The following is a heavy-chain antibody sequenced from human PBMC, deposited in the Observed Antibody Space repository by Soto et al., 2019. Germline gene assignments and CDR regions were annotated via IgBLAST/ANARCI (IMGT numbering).Heavy chain of an antibody. CDR2: IIPIFGTA. CDR1: GSTFSSYA. D-gene: IGHD3-22*01. CDR3: ARDISSGYTNWFDP. Sequence: QVQLVQSGAEVKKPGSSVKVSCKASGSTFSSYAISWVRQAPGQGLEWMGGIIPIFGTANYAQKFQGRVTITADESTSTAYMELSSLRSEDTAVYYCARDISSGYTNWFDPWGQGTLVTVSS. J-gene: IGHJ5*02. V-gene: IGHV1-69*01.